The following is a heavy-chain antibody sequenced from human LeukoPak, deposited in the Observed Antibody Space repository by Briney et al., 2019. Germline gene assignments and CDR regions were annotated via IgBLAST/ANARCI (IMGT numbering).Heavy chain of an antibody. Sequence: RVASVKVSCKASGYTFTGYYMHWVRQAPGQGLEWMGWINPNSGGTNYAQKFQGRVTMTRDTSISTAYMELSRLRSDDTAVYYCAREGGSGSYYYYMDVWGKGTTVTISS. V-gene: IGHV1-2*02. D-gene: IGHD3-10*01. CDR1: GYTFTGYY. J-gene: IGHJ6*03. CDR2: INPNSGGT. CDR3: AREGGSGSYYYYMDV.